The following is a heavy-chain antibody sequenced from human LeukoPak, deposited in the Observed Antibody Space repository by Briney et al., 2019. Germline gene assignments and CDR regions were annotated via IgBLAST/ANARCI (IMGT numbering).Heavy chain of an antibody. Sequence: GGSLRLSCAASRFTFSSYAMHWVRQAPGKGLEWVAVISYDGSNKYYADSVKGRFTISRDNSKNTLYLQMNSLRAEDTAVYYCELNGGNSDWNYWGQGTLVTVSS. J-gene: IGHJ4*02. CDR3: ELNGGNSDWNY. CDR1: RFTFSSYA. D-gene: IGHD4-23*01. CDR2: ISYDGSNK. V-gene: IGHV3-30-3*01.